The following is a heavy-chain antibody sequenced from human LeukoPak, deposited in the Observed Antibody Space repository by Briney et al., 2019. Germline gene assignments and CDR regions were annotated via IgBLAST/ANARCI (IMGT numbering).Heavy chain of an antibody. D-gene: IGHD1-26*01. Sequence: GSLRLSCSASGFTLTWHVMHWVRQAPGKALEYVSFIHHNGDITSYADSVRGRFTVSRDNSKNTLFLELSSLRTDDTAVYCCARDMSGTYSFDYWGQGTLVTVSS. V-gene: IGHV3-64D*06. CDR1: GFTLTWHV. CDR2: IHHNGDIT. CDR3: ARDMSGTYSFDY. J-gene: IGHJ4*02.